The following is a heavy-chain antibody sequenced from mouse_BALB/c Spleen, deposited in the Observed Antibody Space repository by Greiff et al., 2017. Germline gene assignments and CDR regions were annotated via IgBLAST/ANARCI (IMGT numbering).Heavy chain of an antibody. J-gene: IGHJ4*01. CDR1: GFNIKDTY. Sequence: EVQLQQSGAELVKPGASVKLSCTASGFNIKDTYMHWVKQRPEQGLEWIGRIDPANGNTKYDPKFQGKATITADTSSNTAYLQLSSLTSEDTAVYYCARWLLHYAMDYWGQGTSVTVSS. D-gene: IGHD2-3*01. V-gene: IGHV14-3*02. CDR3: ARWLLHYAMDY. CDR2: IDPANGNT.